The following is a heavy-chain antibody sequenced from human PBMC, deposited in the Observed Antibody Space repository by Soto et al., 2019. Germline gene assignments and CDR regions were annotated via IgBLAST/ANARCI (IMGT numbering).Heavy chain of an antibody. J-gene: IGHJ4*02. Sequence: GGSLRLPCQASGFNFDNYGMHWVRQAPGKGLEWVAVITYDGSFQYYADSVKGRFTISRDNSKNTLSLHLNTLKPEDTAVYHCAKDRVGGTFYTPLAFWGQGTLVTVSS. CDR1: GFNFDNYG. D-gene: IGHD1-7*01. CDR3: AKDRVGGTFYTPLAF. V-gene: IGHV3-30*18. CDR2: ITYDGSFQ.